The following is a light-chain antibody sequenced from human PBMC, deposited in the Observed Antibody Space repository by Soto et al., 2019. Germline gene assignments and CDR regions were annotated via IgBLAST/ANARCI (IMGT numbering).Light chain of an antibody. Sequence: EIVLTQSPGTLSLSPGERATLSCRASQSVSSSYLAWYQQKPGQAPRLLIYGASTRATGIPDRFSGSGSGTDFTLTINRLEPEDFAVYYCQQYGSSPVTFGQGTKLEIK. CDR2: GAS. CDR3: QQYGSSPVT. J-gene: IGKJ2*01. CDR1: QSVSSSY. V-gene: IGKV3-20*01.